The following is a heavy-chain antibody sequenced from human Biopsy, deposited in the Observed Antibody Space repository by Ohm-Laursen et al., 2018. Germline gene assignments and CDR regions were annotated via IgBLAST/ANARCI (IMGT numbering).Heavy chain of an antibody. CDR1: GFSLSARGMC. Sequence: TTQALTLTCSFSGFSLSARGMCVSWIRQAPGKALEWLARVDWDDYKAYSASLQTKLSISKDTSNDQVVLTVNNVDPADTATYYCARTPILIVSAGLVYRHRRHLQGMDVWGQGIAVTVS. CDR3: ARTPILIVSAGLVYRHRRHLQGMDV. D-gene: IGHD6-13*01. CDR2: VDWDDYK. J-gene: IGHJ6*02. V-gene: IGHV2-70*11.